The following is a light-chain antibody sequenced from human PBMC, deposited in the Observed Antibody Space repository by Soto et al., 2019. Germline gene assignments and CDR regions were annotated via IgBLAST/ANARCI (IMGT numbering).Light chain of an antibody. CDR3: SSYTNTGTLVV. J-gene: IGLJ3*02. Sequence: QSALTQPASVSGSLGQSITISCSGSGSDIGTYNFVSWYQHHPGRAPKLIISEVANRPSGVSDRFSGSKSGSLASLTISGLQADDEAVYYCSSYTNTGTLVVFGVGTKLTVL. CDR1: GSDIGTYNF. CDR2: EVA. V-gene: IGLV2-14*01.